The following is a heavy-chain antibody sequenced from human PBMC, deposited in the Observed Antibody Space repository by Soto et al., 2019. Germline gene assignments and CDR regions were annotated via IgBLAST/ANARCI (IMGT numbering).Heavy chain of an antibody. D-gene: IGHD6-19*01. V-gene: IGHV3-11*06. Sequence: GGSLRLSCAASGFTFSDYYMSWIRQAPGKGLEWVSHISSSSSYIYYADSVKGRLTISRDNAKNSLYLQMNSLRAEDTAVYYCARDSSGPTTYWGQGTLVTVSS. CDR2: ISSSSSYI. CDR3: ARDSSGPTTY. J-gene: IGHJ4*02. CDR1: GFTFSDYY.